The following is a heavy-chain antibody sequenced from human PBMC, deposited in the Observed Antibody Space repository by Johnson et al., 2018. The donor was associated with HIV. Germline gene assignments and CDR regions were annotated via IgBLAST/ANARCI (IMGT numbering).Heavy chain of an antibody. V-gene: IGHV3-11*01. CDR1: GFTFSDYY. CDR3: ARRWELHSNAFDI. D-gene: IGHD1-26*01. Sequence: QVQLVESGGGLVQPGGSLRLSCAASGFTFSDYYMSWIRQAPGKGLEWVSYISSSGSTIYYADSVKGRFTISRDNAKNSLYLQMNNLRAEDTALYYCARRWELHSNAFDIWGQGTMVTVSS. CDR2: ISSSGSTI. J-gene: IGHJ3*02.